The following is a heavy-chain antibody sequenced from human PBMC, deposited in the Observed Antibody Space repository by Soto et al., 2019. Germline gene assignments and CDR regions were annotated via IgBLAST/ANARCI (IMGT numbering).Heavy chain of an antibody. V-gene: IGHV1-3*01. CDR2: IHADNGYT. J-gene: IGHJ3*02. Sequence: QVQLVQSGAQVKKPGASVKVSCKASGYTFDNYALHWVRQAPGRRLERMGWIHADNGYTKYSQSCQGRVTITRDTSASTVHMDLSSLRSEDTAVYYCARVQYSGYDFKLAFDIWGQGTMVTVSS. CDR1: GYTFDNYA. CDR3: ARVQYSGYDFKLAFDI. D-gene: IGHD5-12*01.